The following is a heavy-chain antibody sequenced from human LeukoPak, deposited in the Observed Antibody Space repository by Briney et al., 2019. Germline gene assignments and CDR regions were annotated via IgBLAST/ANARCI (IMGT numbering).Heavy chain of an antibody. J-gene: IGHJ6*02. D-gene: IGHD6-19*01. Sequence: PGGSLRLSCEASGLTFYHYGIHWVRQAPGKGLEWVTFIRYDGKLKYYADAVKGRFTISRDNPKNTVFLQMNSLRPDDTAAYQCVAGDGTGHYGMDVWDQGTTVTVSS. V-gene: IGHV3-30*02. CDR2: IRYDGKLK. CDR3: VAGDGTGHYGMDV. CDR1: GLTFYHYG.